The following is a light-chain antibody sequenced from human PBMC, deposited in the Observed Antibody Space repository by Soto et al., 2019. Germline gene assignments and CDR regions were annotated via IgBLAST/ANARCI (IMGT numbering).Light chain of an antibody. V-gene: IGKV1-5*01. CDR3: EQLNSFAGT. CDR1: QSISSW. Sequence: CRASQSISSWLAWYQQKPGNAPKLLIYDASTLESGVPSSFCCSRPRTAYALGLRSRHSYESATSYYEQLNSFAGTFGQGTRLEIK. CDR2: DAS. J-gene: IGKJ5*01.